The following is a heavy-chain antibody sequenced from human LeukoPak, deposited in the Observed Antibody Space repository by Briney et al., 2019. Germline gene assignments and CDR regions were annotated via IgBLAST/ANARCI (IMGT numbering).Heavy chain of an antibody. Sequence: GGSLRLSCAASGFTFSSYSMNWVRQAPGKGLEWVSSISSSSSYIYYADSVKGRFTISRDNAKNSLYLQMNSLKTEDTAVYYCTRHSDIVATPFDYWGQGTLVTVSS. CDR2: ISSSSSYI. J-gene: IGHJ4*02. CDR3: TRHSDIVATPFDY. V-gene: IGHV3-21*04. D-gene: IGHD5-12*01. CDR1: GFTFSSYS.